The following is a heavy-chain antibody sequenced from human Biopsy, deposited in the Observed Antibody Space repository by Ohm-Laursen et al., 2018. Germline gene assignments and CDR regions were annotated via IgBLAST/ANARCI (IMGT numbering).Heavy chain of an antibody. CDR1: GGSISRSSYY. Sequence: GTLSLTCTVTGGSISRSSYYWDWFRHPPGKGLEWIGSIYYSGSTYYNPSLKSRFTISAERSKNQFSLKLTSVTAADTAMYYCARQEVATSPLDYWGQGSLVTVSS. CDR2: IYYSGST. V-gene: IGHV4-39*01. J-gene: IGHJ4*02. CDR3: ARQEVATSPLDY.